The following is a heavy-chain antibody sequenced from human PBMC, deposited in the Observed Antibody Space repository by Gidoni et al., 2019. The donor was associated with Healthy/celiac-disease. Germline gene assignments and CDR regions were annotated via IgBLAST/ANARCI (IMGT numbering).Heavy chain of an antibody. CDR3: ARAHYDSSGFEWFDP. CDR1: GFTFSSYD. Sequence: EVQLVESGGGLVQPWGSLRLSCAASGFTFSSYDMNWVRQATGKGLEWVSAIGTAGDTYYPGYVKGRFTISRENAKNSLYLQMNSRRAGDTAVYYCARAHYDSSGFEWFDPWGQGTLVTVSS. V-gene: IGHV3-13*01. D-gene: IGHD3-22*01. CDR2: IGTAGDT. J-gene: IGHJ5*02.